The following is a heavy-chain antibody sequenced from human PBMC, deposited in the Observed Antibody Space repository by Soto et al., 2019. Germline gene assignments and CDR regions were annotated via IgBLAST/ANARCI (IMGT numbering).Heavy chain of an antibody. D-gene: IGHD5-18*01. CDR2: IYHSGST. J-gene: IGHJ5*02. CDR3: ARGLDTAMVSWFDP. V-gene: IGHV4-30-2*01. Sequence: SETLSLTCAVSGGSISSGGYSWSWIRQPPGKGLEWIGYIYHSGSTYYNPSLKSRVTISVDRSKNQFSLKLSSVTAADTAVYYCARGLDTAMVSWFDPWGQGTLVTVSS. CDR1: GGSISSGGYS.